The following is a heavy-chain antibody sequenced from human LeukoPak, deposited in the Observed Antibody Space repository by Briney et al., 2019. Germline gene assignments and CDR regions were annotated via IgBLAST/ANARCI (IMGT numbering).Heavy chain of an antibody. CDR1: GFTLRSYT. V-gene: IGHV3-21*01. Sequence: GGSLRLSCAASGFTLRSYTMNWVRQAPGKGLEWVSSIGISSNKIYYADSVKGRFTISRGNAKNSLYLQMNSLRAEDTAVYYCARDLIATYYYDSSAFRRGQGTLVTVSS. J-gene: IGHJ4*02. D-gene: IGHD3-22*01. CDR3: ARDLIATYYYDSSAFR. CDR2: IGISSNKI.